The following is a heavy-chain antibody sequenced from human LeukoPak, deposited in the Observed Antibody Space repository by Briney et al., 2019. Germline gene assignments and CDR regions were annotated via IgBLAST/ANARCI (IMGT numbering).Heavy chain of an antibody. CDR1: GYTFTSYG. D-gene: IGHD4-17*01. Sequence: GASVKVSCKASGYTFTSYGISWVRQAPGQGLEWMGWISAYNGNTNYAQKLQGRVTMTTDTSTSTAYMELRSLRSDDTAVYYCARGDYGEYYYYGMDVWGQGTTVTVSS. J-gene: IGHJ6*02. CDR3: ARGDYGEYYYYGMDV. V-gene: IGHV1-18*01. CDR2: ISAYNGNT.